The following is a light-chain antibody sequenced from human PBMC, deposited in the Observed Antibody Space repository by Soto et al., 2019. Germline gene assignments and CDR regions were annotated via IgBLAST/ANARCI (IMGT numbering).Light chain of an antibody. CDR3: SSYTSSSTSV. CDR1: SSDVGGYNY. CDR2: DVS. Sequence: QSVLTQPASVSGSPGQSITISCTGTSSDVGGYNYVSWYQQHPGKAPKLMIYDVSNRPSGVSNRSSGSKSGNTASLTISGLQAEDEADYYCSSYTSSSTSVFGTGTKVTVL. V-gene: IGLV2-14*01. J-gene: IGLJ1*01.